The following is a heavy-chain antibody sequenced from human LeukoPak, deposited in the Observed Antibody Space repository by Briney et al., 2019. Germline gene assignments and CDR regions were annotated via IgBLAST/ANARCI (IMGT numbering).Heavy chain of an antibody. Sequence: GGSLRLSCAASGFTISSYGMHWVRQAPGKGLEWVAVIWYDGSNKYYADSVKGRFTISRDNSKNTLYLQMNSLRAEDTAVYYCARELPPVVTYYFDYWGQGTLVTVSS. D-gene: IGHD3-22*01. V-gene: IGHV3-33*08. CDR2: IWYDGSNK. J-gene: IGHJ4*02. CDR3: ARELPPVVTYYFDY. CDR1: GFTISSYG.